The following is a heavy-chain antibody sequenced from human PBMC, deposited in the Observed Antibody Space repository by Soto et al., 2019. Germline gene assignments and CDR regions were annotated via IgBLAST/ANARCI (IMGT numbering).Heavy chain of an antibody. CDR3: ARGHCSSTSCYYYFDY. D-gene: IGHD2-2*01. J-gene: IGHJ4*02. V-gene: IGHV1-69*02. Sequence: GASVKVSCKTSGGTFSSYTITWVRQAPGQGLEWMGRIIPILGITNYAQKFQGRVTITADKSTSTAYMELSSLRSEDTAVYYCARGHCSSTSCYYYFDYWDQGTLVTVSS. CDR1: GGTFSSYT. CDR2: IIPILGIT.